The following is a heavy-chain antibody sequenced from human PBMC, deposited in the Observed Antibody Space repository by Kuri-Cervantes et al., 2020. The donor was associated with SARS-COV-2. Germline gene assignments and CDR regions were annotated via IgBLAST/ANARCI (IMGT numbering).Heavy chain of an antibody. Sequence: ASVKVSCKASGYTFTGYYMHWVRQAPGQGLEWMGWINPNSGGTNYAQKFQGWVTMTRGASISTAYMELSRLRSDDTALYYCARGIPVVSNEGRIDYWGQGTLVTVSS. V-gene: IGHV1-2*04. J-gene: IGHJ4*02. D-gene: IGHD3-22*01. CDR2: INPNSGGT. CDR3: ARGIPVVSNEGRIDY. CDR1: GYTFTGYY.